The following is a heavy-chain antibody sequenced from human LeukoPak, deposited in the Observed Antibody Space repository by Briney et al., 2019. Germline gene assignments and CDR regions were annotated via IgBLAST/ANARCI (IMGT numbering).Heavy chain of an antibody. Sequence: GGSLRFSCAASGFTFSDYAMHWVRQAPGKGLEWVALISYDGSNKYYADSVKGRFTISRDNSKNTLYLQMNTLRAEDTAVYYCARSWARSGYYGAYYFDYWGQGTLVTVSS. CDR1: GFTFSDYA. V-gene: IGHV3-30-3*01. CDR2: ISYDGSNK. J-gene: IGHJ4*02. CDR3: ARSWARSGYYGAYYFDY. D-gene: IGHD3-22*01.